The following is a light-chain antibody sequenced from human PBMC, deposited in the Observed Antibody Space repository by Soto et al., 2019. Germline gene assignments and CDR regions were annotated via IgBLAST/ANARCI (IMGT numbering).Light chain of an antibody. CDR3: QQYGTSLWT. V-gene: IGKV3-20*01. CDR1: QSVGSRS. J-gene: IGKJ1*01. CDR2: GVS. Sequence: VLTKSLGTLSLSPVERAPISFRSSQSVGSRSVGWYQQKPGQAPGLLIYGVSSRATGIPDRFSGRGSGTDFTLTISRLEPEDFAVYCCQQYGTSLWTFGQGTKVDIK.